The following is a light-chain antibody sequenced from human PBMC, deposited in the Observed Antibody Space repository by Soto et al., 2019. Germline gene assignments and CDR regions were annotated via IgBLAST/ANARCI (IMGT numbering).Light chain of an antibody. J-gene: IGLJ2*01. CDR2: DVT. V-gene: IGLV2-11*01. CDR1: NSDVGTYNY. Sequence: SVLSPPRSVSGSAGQAVTVSCTGTNSDVGTYNYVSWYQQHPGKAPKLIIYDVTKRPSGVPDRFSGSKSGNTASLIISGLQAAXEAEYYCCCCSYAGSSSFRVLFGGGTQLTVL. CDR3: CSYAGSSSFRVL.